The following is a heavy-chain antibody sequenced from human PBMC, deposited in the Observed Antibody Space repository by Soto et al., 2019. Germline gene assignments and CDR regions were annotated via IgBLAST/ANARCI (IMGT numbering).Heavy chain of an antibody. CDR1: GFSFNAYG. D-gene: IGHD6-13*01. Sequence: GGSLRLSCEASGFSFNAYGMHWVRQAPGKGLEWVAAIWFDGSNQYYVDSVKGRFTISRDNSKNTLFLQMNSLRPEDTAVYYCARDNLGEQKLVLWGKGTLVTVSS. CDR2: IWFDGSNQ. V-gene: IGHV3-33*01. CDR3: ARDNLGEQKLVL. J-gene: IGHJ4*02.